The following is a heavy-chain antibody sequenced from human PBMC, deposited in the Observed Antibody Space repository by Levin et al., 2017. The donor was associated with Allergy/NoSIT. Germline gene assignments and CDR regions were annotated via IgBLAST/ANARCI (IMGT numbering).Heavy chain of an antibody. CDR1: GFTFSNYG. J-gene: IGHJ3*02. CDR2: ISYDGSNK. Sequence: GGSLRLSCAASGFTFSNYGMHWVRQAPGKGLEWVAVISYDGSNKYYADSVKGRFSISRDNSKNTLYLQMNSLGAEDTAVYYCAKESNDAFDIWGQGTMVTVAS. V-gene: IGHV3-30*18. CDR3: AKESNDAFDI.